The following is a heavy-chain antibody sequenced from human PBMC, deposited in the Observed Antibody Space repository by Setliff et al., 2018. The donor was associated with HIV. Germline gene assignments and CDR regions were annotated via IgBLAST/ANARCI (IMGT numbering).Heavy chain of an antibody. V-gene: IGHV4-39*01. CDR3: MIAVAADAFDI. Sequence: SETLSLTCTVSGGSISSSSYYWGWIRQPPGKGLEWIGSIYYSGSTYYNPSLKSRVTISVDTSKNQFSLKLSSVTAADTAVYYCMIAVAADAFDIWGQGTMVPSPQ. CDR1: GGSISSSSYY. D-gene: IGHD6-19*01. CDR2: IYYSGST. J-gene: IGHJ3*02.